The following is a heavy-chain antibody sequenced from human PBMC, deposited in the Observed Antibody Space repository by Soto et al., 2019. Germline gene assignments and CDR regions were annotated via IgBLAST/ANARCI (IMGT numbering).Heavy chain of an antibody. CDR1: GAALNSGHYC. D-gene: IGHD2-21*01. V-gene: IGHV4-31*03. Sequence: SATLSLGCSVSGAALNSGHYCWSWIREVPGKGLEWIGHIYVTGAVDYNPSLRDRITISQDTSERQFSLNLRLVTAADTAVYYCARLRIATNNYKWFDPWGQGTLVTV. J-gene: IGHJ5*02. CDR2: IYVTGAV. CDR3: ARLRIATNNYKWFDP.